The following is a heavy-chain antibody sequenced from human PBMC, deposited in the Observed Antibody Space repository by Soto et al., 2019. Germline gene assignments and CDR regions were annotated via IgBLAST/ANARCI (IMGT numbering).Heavy chain of an antibody. CDR3: ARGTLWFGELHFDY. V-gene: IGHV4-34*01. CDR1: GGSFSGYY. Sequence: SETLSLTCAVYGGSFSGYYWSWIRQPPGKGLEWIGEINHSGSTNYNPSLKSRVTISVDTSKNQFSLKLGSVTAADTAVYYCARGTLWFGELHFDYWGQGTLVTVSS. J-gene: IGHJ4*02. D-gene: IGHD3-10*01. CDR2: INHSGST.